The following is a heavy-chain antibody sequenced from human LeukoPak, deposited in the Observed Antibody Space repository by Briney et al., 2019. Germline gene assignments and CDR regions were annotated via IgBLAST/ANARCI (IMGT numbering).Heavy chain of an antibody. D-gene: IGHD6-6*01. CDR1: GGSIGSYY. CDR2: IQNSAIYRAKI. Sequence: SETLSLTCVVSGGSIGSYYWTWIRQPLGKGLEWVGYIQNSAIYRAKIKSSPSLQSRVSLSIDSSKKEVSLTVSSVTAADTAVYYCARLSSTLYYSMDVWGPGTAVTVSS. J-gene: IGHJ6*02. V-gene: IGHV4-59*08. CDR3: ARLSSTLYYSMDV.